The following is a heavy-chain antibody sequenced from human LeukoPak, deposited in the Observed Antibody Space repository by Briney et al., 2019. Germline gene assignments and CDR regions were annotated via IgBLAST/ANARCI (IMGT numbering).Heavy chain of an antibody. D-gene: IGHD5-12*01. Sequence: GGSLRLPCAVSGINFRGYWMDWVRQAPGKGLEWVANMKQDGSEKYYVDSVKGRFTISRDNAKNSLYLEMNSRRVEDTAVYYCARDLGHTGYDLYDYWGQGTLVTVSS. CDR2: MKQDGSEK. CDR3: ARDLGHTGYDLYDY. CDR1: GINFRGYW. V-gene: IGHV3-7*01. J-gene: IGHJ4*02.